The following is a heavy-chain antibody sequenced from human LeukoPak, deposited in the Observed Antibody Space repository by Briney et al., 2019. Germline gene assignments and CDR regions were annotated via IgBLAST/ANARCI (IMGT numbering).Heavy chain of an antibody. V-gene: IGHV4-34*01. J-gene: IGHJ4*02. CDR2: INHSGST. CDR1: GGSFSGYY. CDR3: ARSRRLEPLGY. D-gene: IGHD1-1*01. Sequence: SETLFLTCAVYGGSFSGYYRSWIRQPPGKGLEWIGEINHSGSTNYNPSLKSRVTISVDTSKNQFSLKLSSVTAADTAVYYCARSRRLEPLGYWGQGTLVTVSS.